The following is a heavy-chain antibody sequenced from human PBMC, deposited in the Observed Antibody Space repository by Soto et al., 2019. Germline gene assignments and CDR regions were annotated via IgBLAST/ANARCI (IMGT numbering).Heavy chain of an antibody. Sequence: GGSLRLSCAASGFTFSSYGMHWVRQAPGKGLEWVAVIWYDGSNKYYADSVKGRFTISRDNSKNTLYLQMNSLRAEDTAVYYCARDLCTNGVRGPLCYYYGMDVWGQGTTVTVSS. D-gene: IGHD2-8*01. J-gene: IGHJ6*02. V-gene: IGHV3-33*01. CDR3: ARDLCTNGVRGPLCYYYGMDV. CDR2: IWYDGSNK. CDR1: GFTFSSYG.